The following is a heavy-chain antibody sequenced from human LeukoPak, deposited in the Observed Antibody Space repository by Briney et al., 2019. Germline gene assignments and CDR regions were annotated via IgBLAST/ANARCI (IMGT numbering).Heavy chain of an antibody. J-gene: IGHJ5*02. CDR2: IKQDGSEK. CDR3: ARGCSGGSCYESKFDP. CDR1: GFTFSSYW. Sequence: AGGSLRLSCAASGFTFSSYWMSWVRQAPGRGLEWVANIKQDGSEKHYVGSAKGRFTISRDNAKNSLYLQMNSLRAEDTAVYYCARGCSGGSCYESKFDPWGQGTLVTVSS. D-gene: IGHD2-15*01. V-gene: IGHV3-7*01.